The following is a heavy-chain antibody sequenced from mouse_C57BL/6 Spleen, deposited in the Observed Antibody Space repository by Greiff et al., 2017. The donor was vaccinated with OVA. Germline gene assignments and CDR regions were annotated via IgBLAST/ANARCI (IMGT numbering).Heavy chain of an antibody. CDR2: IYPGDGDT. J-gene: IGHJ3*01. D-gene: IGHD1-1*01. CDR1: GYAFSSSW. Sequence: QVQLQQSGPELVKPGASVKISCKASGYAFSSSWMNWVKQRPGKGLEWIGRIYPGDGDTNYNGKFKGKATLTADKSSSTAYMQLSSLTSEDSAVYFCARDFPPYGSDEFAYWGQGTLVTVSA. CDR3: ARDFPPYGSDEFAY. V-gene: IGHV1-82*01.